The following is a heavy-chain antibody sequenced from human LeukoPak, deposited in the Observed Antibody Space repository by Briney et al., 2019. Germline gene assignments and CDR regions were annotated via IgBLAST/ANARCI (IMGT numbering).Heavy chain of an antibody. D-gene: IGHD3-10*01. V-gene: IGHV1-2*02. J-gene: IGHJ5*02. CDR2: INTDSGGT. CDR3: TRHVVTLLRGVTQRRENWFDP. Sequence: ASVKVSCKASGYTFTGYYIHWVRQAPGHGLEWLGWINTDSGGTNYAQKFLGRVTMTRDKANTTAYLELTGLTSDDTAVYYCTRHVVTLLRGVTQRRENWFDPWGQGTLVTVSS. CDR1: GYTFTGYY.